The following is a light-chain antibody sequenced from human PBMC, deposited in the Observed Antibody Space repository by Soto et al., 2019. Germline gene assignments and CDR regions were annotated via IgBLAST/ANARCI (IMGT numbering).Light chain of an antibody. CDR2: GAS. CDR3: QQYNNWPPLT. V-gene: IGKV3-15*01. Sequence: EIVMTQSPATLSVSPVERATLSCRASQSIGSNVAWYQQKPGQPPRLLIYGASTRASGIPARISGSGSGTDFTLTLSSLQSEDSAVYYCQQYNNWPPLTFGGGTKVEIK. CDR1: QSIGSN. J-gene: IGKJ4*01.